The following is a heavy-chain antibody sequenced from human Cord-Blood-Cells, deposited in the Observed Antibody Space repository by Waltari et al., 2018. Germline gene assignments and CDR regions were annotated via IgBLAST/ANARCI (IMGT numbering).Heavy chain of an antibody. Sequence: QLQLQESGPGLVKPSETLSLTCTVSGGSISSSRSYWGWIRQTPGKGLEWFGRFYYSGSTYYNPSLKGRVTISVDTSKNQFSLKLSSVTAADTAVYYCARFLEWLYYFDYWGQGTLVTVSS. CDR2: FYYSGST. V-gene: IGHV4-39*01. CDR1: GGSISSSRSY. CDR3: ARFLEWLYYFDY. D-gene: IGHD3-3*01. J-gene: IGHJ4*02.